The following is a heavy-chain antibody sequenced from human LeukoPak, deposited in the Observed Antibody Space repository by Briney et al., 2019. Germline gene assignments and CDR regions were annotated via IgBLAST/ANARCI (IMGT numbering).Heavy chain of an antibody. J-gene: IGHJ4*02. CDR3: ARHSYSSSSCDY. CDR2: IYYSGST. V-gene: IGHV4-59*08. Sequence: SETLSLTCTVSGGSISTYYWSWIRQPPGKGLEWIGYIYYSGSTNYNPSLKSRVTMSVDTSKNQFSLKLSSVTAADTAVYYYARHSYSSSSCDYWGQGTLVTVSS. CDR1: GGSISTYY. D-gene: IGHD6-6*01.